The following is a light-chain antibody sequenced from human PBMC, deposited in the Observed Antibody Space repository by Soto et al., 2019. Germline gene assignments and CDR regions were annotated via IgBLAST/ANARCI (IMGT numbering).Light chain of an antibody. V-gene: IGKV1-5*03. Sequence: DIPMTQSPSTLSASIGDRVTITCRASQSVESWLAWYQQKPGKAPKLLIYKASNLESGVPSRFSGSVSGTEFTLTISSLQPDDFATYYCQQYNSFPLTFGGGTKVEIK. CDR2: KAS. CDR1: QSVESW. J-gene: IGKJ4*01. CDR3: QQYNSFPLT.